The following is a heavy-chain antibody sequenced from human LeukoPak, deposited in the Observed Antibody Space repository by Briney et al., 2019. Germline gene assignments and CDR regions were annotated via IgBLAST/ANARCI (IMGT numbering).Heavy chain of an antibody. CDR2: ISSSSSYI. V-gene: IGHV3-21*01. CDR3: ASRSINWYRGNNWFDP. CDR1: GSTFSTYS. Sequence: GGSLRLSCAASGSTFSTYSMNWVRQAPGKGLEWVSSISSSSSYIYYADSVKGRFTISRDNAKNSLYLQMNSLRAEDTAVYYCASRSINWYRGNNWFDPWGQGTLVTVSS. D-gene: IGHD6-13*01. J-gene: IGHJ5*02.